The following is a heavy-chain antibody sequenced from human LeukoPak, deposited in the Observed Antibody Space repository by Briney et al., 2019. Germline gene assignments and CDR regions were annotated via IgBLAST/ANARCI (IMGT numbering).Heavy chain of an antibody. V-gene: IGHV3-30*03. CDR2: ISYDGTNK. J-gene: IGHJ5*02. D-gene: IGHD3-9*01. CDR1: RFTFSSYG. Sequence: GRSLRLSCAASRFTFSSYGMHWVRQAPGRGLEWVAVISYDGTNKYYADSVKGRFTISRDNSKNTLYLQMNSLRADDTAVYCCATGDYYDVLTGRQNWFGPWGQGTLVTVSS. CDR3: ATGDYYDVLTGRQNWFGP.